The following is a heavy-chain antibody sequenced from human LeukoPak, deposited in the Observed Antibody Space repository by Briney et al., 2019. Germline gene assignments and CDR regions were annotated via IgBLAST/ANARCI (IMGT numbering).Heavy chain of an antibody. CDR3: AKDGLVGATDWFDY. V-gene: IGHV3-23*01. CDR1: GFTFSRYA. D-gene: IGHD1-26*01. CDR2: ISGSSGDT. J-gene: IGHJ4*02. Sequence: SGGALTLSCTASGFTFSRYAMSWVRQAPGKGLEWVSTISGSSGDTYYADSVKGRFAISRDISKNTLYLQMNSLRADDTAIYYCAKDGLVGATDWFDYWGQGTLVTVSS.